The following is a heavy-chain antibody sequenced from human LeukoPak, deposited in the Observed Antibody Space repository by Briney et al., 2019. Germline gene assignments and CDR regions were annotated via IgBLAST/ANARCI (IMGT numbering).Heavy chain of an antibody. V-gene: IGHV3-53*01. D-gene: IGHD6-19*01. CDR2: IYSGGST. Sequence: PGGSLRLSCAASGFTVSSNYMSWVRQAPGKGLEWVSVIYSGGSTYYADSVKGRFTISRDNSKNTLYLQMNSLRAEDTAVYYCAKEGGVAGIGGYFDYWGQGTLVTVSS. J-gene: IGHJ4*02. CDR1: GFTVSSNY. CDR3: AKEGGVAGIGGYFDY.